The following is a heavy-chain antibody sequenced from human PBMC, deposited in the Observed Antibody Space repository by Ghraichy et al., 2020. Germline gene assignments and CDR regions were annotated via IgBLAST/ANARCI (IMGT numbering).Heavy chain of an antibody. CDR2: INHSGST. J-gene: IGHJ4*02. D-gene: IGHD6-13*01. V-gene: IGHV4-34*01. Sequence: SETLSLTCAVYGGSFSGYYWSWIRQPPGKGLEWIGEINHSGSTNYNPSLKSRVTISVDTSKNQFSLKLSSVTAADTAVYYCARGLWYIAAAGIVDYWGQGTLVTVSS. CDR3: ARGLWYIAAAGIVDY. CDR1: GGSFSGYY.